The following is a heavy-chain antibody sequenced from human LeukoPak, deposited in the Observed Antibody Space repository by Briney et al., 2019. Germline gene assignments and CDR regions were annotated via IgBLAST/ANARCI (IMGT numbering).Heavy chain of an antibody. V-gene: IGHV1-46*01. D-gene: IGHD3-22*01. CDR3: ARDRYYYDSSGYYGVDY. CDR1: GYTFTSYY. J-gene: IGHJ4*02. CDR2: INPSGGST. Sequence: SVKVSCKASGYTFTSYYMHWVRQAPGQGLEWVGIINPSGGSTSYAQKFQGRVTMTRDTSTSTVYMELSSLRSEDTAVYYCARDRYYYDSSGYYGVDYWGQGTLVTVSS.